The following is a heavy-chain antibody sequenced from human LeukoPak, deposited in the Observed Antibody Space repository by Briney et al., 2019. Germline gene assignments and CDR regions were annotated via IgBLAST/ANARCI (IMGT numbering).Heavy chain of an antibody. D-gene: IGHD3-10*01. Sequence: GGSLRLSCAASGFTFSSYGMSWVRQAPGKGLEWVSAISGSGGSTYYADSVKGRFTISRDNSKNTLYLQMNSLRAEDTAVYYCAKELMVRGVISYYFDYWGQGTLVTVSS. V-gene: IGHV3-23*01. CDR2: ISGSGGST. CDR3: AKELMVRGVISYYFDY. J-gene: IGHJ4*02. CDR1: GFTFSSYG.